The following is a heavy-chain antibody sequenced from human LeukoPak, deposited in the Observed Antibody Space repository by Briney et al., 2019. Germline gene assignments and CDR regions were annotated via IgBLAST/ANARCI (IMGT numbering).Heavy chain of an antibody. CDR1: GFTFSSYA. CDR3: AKDRGYSGYDDT. CDR2: ISGSGGRT. J-gene: IGHJ5*02. D-gene: IGHD5-12*01. V-gene: IGHV3-23*01. Sequence: GGSLRLSCAASGFTFSSYAMSWVRQAPGKGLEWVSAISGSGGRTYYADSVKGRFTISRDNSKNTLYLQMNSLRAEETAVYYCAKDRGYSGYDDTWGQGTLVTVSS.